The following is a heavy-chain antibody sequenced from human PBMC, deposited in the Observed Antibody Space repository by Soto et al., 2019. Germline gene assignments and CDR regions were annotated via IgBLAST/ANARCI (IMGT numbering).Heavy chain of an antibody. CDR1: GFTFSNYA. J-gene: IGHJ4*02. CDR3: AKDPTDSSSWYDY. V-gene: IGHV3-23*01. D-gene: IGHD6-13*01. CDR2: ISGSGGST. Sequence: GGSLRLSCAASGFTFSNYAMSWVRQAPGKGLEWVSAISGSGGSTYYADSVKGRFTISRDNSKNTLYLQMNSLIAEDTAVYYCAKDPTDSSSWYDYWGQGTMVTVSS.